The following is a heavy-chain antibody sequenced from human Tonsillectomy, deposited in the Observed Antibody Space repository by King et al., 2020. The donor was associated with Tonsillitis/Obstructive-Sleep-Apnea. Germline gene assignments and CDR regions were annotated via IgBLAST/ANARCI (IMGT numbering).Heavy chain of an antibody. D-gene: IGHD3-3*01. J-gene: IGHJ3*02. V-gene: IGHV4-39*01. CDR1: GGSISSSSYY. CDR3: ARQPYDFWSGYYKGDAFDI. CDR2: IYYSGST. Sequence: QLQESGPGLVKPSETLSLTCTVSGGSISSSSYYWGWIRQPPGKGLEWIGSIYYSGSTYYNPSLKSRVTISVDTSKNQFSLKLSSVTAADTAVYYCARQPYDFWSGYYKGDAFDIWGQGTMVTVSS.